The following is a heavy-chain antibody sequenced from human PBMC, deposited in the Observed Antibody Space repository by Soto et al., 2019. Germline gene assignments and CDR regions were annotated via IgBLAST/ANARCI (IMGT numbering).Heavy chain of an antibody. CDR2: IYHSGRT. CDR1: SGSITSSNY. V-gene: IGHV4-4*02. J-gene: IGHJ5*02. Sequence: QVQLQESGPGLVKPSGTLSLTCGVSSGSITSSNYWSWVRQPPGKGLEWIGEIYHSGRTHYNPSLKSRVTISVDKSMNQFSLRLTSVTAADTAVYYCARDRSSGGAYSRRWIGPWGQGLLVTVSS. CDR3: ARDRSSGGAYSRRWIGP. D-gene: IGHD5-12*01.